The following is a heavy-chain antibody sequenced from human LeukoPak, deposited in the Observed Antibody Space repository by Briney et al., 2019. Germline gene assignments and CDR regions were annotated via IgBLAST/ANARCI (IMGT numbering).Heavy chain of an antibody. CDR1: GFSLTTSA. CDR3: AKGDSSGYGMYDY. CDR2: IGKGGDGT. D-gene: IGHD3-22*01. J-gene: IGHJ4*02. Sequence: GASLSLFCALSGFSLTTSAMSWARQSSGEGTGWGSSIGKGGDGTWYADSVKGRFTISSDNSKNTLNLQVNSLRAEDTAVYYCAKGDSSGYGMYDYWGQGTLVTVSS. V-gene: IGHV3-23*01.